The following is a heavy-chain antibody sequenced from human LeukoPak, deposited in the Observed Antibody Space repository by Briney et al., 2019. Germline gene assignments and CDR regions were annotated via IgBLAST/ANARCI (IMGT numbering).Heavy chain of an antibody. Sequence: PSETLSLTCTVSGGSISSYYWSWIRQPPGKGLEWIGYIYYSGSTNYNPSLKSRVTISVDTSKNQFSLKLSSVTAADTAVYYCARDYGDQPFDYWGQGTLVTVSS. CDR1: GGSISSYY. V-gene: IGHV4-59*12. CDR2: IYYSGST. CDR3: ARDYGDQPFDY. D-gene: IGHD4-17*01. J-gene: IGHJ4*02.